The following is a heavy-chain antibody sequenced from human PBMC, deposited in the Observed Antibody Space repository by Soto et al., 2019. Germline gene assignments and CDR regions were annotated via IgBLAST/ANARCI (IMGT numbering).Heavy chain of an antibody. CDR2: ISASGAST. CDR3: ANDRGYSQGFVLHS. V-gene: IGHV3-23*01. D-gene: IGHD5-18*01. CDR1: GFTFSSYA. J-gene: IGHJ4*02. Sequence: EVQLLESGGGLAQPGGSLRLSCAASGFTFSSYAMAWVRQAPGKGLEWVSGISASGASTYYADSVKGRCTISRDESKNTLFLRIYSLRAEDTALYYCANDRGYSQGFVLHSWGQGTLVTVSS.